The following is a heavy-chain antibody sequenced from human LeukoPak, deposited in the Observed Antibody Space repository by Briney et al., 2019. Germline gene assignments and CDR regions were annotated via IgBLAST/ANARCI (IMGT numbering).Heavy chain of an antibody. V-gene: IGHV3-66*01. CDR1: GFTVRNNY. D-gene: IGHD1-26*01. J-gene: IGHJ4*02. Sequence: PGGSLRLSCAASGFTVRNNYMSWVRQAPGKGLEWVSLIYSGGSTYYADSVKGRFTISRDNSNNTLYLQMSSLTAADTAVYYCAKDRSIGTYYTFDHWGQGTLVTVSS. CDR3: AKDRSIGTYYTFDH. CDR2: IYSGGST.